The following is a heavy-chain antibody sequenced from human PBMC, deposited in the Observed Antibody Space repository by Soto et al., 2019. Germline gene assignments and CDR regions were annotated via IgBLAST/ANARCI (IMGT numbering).Heavy chain of an antibody. D-gene: IGHD3-16*02. Sequence: QVQLVESGGSVVQPGRSLRLYCEASGFTFTSYAMHWVRQAPGKGLEWVAVISYDGINEYYADSVKGRFTISRDNSKNTLFLQMSSLRVEDTAVYYCARDRLRLGELSLIGYFDYWGQGTLVTVSS. V-gene: IGHV3-30*15. CDR3: ARDRLRLGELSLIGYFDY. CDR2: ISYDGINE. J-gene: IGHJ4*02. CDR1: GFTFTSYA.